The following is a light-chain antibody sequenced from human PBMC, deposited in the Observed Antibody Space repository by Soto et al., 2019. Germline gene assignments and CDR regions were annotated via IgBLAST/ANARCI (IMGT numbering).Light chain of an antibody. CDR1: SSDVGGYNY. Sequence: QSVLTKPPSASRSPGQSVTISCTGTSSDVGGYNYVSWYQQHPGKAPKLMIYEVSKRPSGVPDRFSGSKSGNTASLTVSGLQAEDEADYYCSSYAGSNNRYVFGTGTKVTVL. V-gene: IGLV2-8*02. CDR2: EVS. CDR3: SSYAGSNNRYV. J-gene: IGLJ1*01.